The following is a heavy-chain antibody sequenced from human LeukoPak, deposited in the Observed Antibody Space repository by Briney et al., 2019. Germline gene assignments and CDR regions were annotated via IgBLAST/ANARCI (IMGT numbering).Heavy chain of an antibody. J-gene: IGHJ4*02. Sequence: ASVKVSCKASGYTFTGYYMHWVRQAPGQGLEWMGWINPNSGGTNYAQKFQGRVTMTRDTSISTAYMELSRLRSDDTAVYYCATSAERGSYHNFDYWGQGTLVTVSS. V-gene: IGHV1-2*02. CDR3: ATSAERGSYHNFDY. D-gene: IGHD1-26*01. CDR2: INPNSGGT. CDR1: GYTFTGYY.